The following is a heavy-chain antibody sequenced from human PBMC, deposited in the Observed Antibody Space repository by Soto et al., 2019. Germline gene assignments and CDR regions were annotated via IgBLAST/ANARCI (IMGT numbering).Heavy chain of an antibody. Sequence: GGSLRLSCAASGFTFSSYSMNWVRQAPGKGLEWVPSISSSSSYIYYADSVKGRFTISRDNAKNSLYLQMNSLRAEDTAVYYCARGEEGARQSGYYYYYGMDVWGQGTTVTVSS. CDR1: GFTFSSYS. J-gene: IGHJ6*02. V-gene: IGHV3-21*01. D-gene: IGHD1-26*01. CDR3: ARGEEGARQSGYYYYYGMDV. CDR2: ISSSSSYI.